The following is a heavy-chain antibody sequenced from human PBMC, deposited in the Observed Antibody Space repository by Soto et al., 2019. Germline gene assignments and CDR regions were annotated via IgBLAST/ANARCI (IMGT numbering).Heavy chain of an antibody. Sequence: SETLSLTCTVSGGSISSGGYYWSWIRQHPGKGLEWIGYIYYSGSTYYNPSLKSRVTISVDTSKNQFSLKLSSVTAADTAVYYCARSMRNYYYYGMDVWGQGTTVTVSS. D-gene: IGHD2-8*01. CDR1: GGSISSGGYY. CDR3: ARSMRNYYYYGMDV. J-gene: IGHJ6*02. V-gene: IGHV4-31*03. CDR2: IYYSGST.